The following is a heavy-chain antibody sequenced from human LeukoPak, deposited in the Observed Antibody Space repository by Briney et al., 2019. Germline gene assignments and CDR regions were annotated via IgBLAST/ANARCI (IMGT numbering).Heavy chain of an antibody. CDR1: GFTCSSYS. Sequence: GGSLRLSCAASGFTCSSYSMNWVRQAPGKGLEWVSSISSSSSYIYYADSVKGRFTISRDNAKNSLYLQMNSLRAEDTAVYYCARARSGSYNWFDPWGQGTLVTVSS. CDR2: ISSSSSYI. CDR3: ARARSGSYNWFDP. D-gene: IGHD1-26*01. J-gene: IGHJ5*02. V-gene: IGHV3-21*01.